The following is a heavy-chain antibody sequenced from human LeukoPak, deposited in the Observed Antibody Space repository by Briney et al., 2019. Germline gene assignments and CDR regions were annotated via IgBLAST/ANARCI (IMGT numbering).Heavy chain of an antibody. CDR2: IKPDGSDT. Sequence: PGGSLRLSCGASGFTFTTHWIHWVRQAPGKGLVWVSRIKPDGSDTNYADSVKGRFTISRDNAKNTVYLQMNSLRAEDTAIYYCAKAPPTGRTAHAFDIWGQGTMVTVSS. V-gene: IGHV3-74*01. D-gene: IGHD1-1*01. CDR3: AKAPPTGRTAHAFDI. J-gene: IGHJ3*02. CDR1: GFTFTTHW.